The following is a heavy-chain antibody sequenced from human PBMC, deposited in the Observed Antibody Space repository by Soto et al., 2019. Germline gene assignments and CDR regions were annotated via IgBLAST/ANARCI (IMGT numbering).Heavy chain of an antibody. V-gene: IGHV4-30-2*01. J-gene: IGHJ4*02. Sequence: PSETLSLTCAVSGGSISSGGYSWSWIRQPPGKGLEWIGYIYHSGSTYYNPSLKSRVTISVDRSKNQFSLKLSSVTAADTAVYYCAGETKSYFDYWGQGTLVTVS. D-gene: IGHD2-8*01. CDR1: GGSISSGGYS. CDR2: IYHSGST. CDR3: AGETKSYFDY.